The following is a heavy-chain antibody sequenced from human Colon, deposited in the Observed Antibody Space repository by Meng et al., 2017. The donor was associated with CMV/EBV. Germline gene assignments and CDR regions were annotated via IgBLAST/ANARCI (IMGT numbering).Heavy chain of an antibody. CDR1: GFTVSSNY. J-gene: IGHJ6*02. D-gene: IGHD3-10*01. V-gene: IGHV3-53*01. CDR2: IYSGGRT. CDR3: ARDSLIWFGDEDSKYHYYGMDV. Sequence: GGSLRLSCAASGFTVSSNYMSWVRQAPGKGLEWVSLIYSGGRTFYTDSVKGRFTISRDNSKNTVYLQMKSLRAEDSAVYYCARDSLIWFGDEDSKYHYYGMDVRGQGTTVTVSS.